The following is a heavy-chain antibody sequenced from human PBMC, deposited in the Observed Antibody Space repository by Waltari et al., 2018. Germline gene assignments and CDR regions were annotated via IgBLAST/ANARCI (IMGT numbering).Heavy chain of an antibody. J-gene: IGHJ3*02. D-gene: IGHD6-13*01. Sequence: QVQLVPSGAAVKKPGASLKVSCKVSGYTLTDLSIPWVRQAHGKGLEWMGGYDIEDGETIHAQNFQGRVNMTEDTSTDTAYMELSSMRSEDTAGYYCATASRYDALDIWGQGTMVTVSS. CDR3: ATASRYDALDI. CDR2: YDIEDGET. V-gene: IGHV1-24*01. CDR1: GYTLTDLS.